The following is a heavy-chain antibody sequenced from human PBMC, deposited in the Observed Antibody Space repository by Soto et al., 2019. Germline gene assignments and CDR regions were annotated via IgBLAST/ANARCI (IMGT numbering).Heavy chain of an antibody. V-gene: IGHV3-48*03. D-gene: IGHD3-3*01. CDR2: ISSSGSTI. CDR1: GFTFSSYE. J-gene: IGHJ6*02. CDR3: ARDPSYDFWTPREYYYYGMDV. Sequence: EVQLVESGGGLVQPGGSLRLSCAASGFTFSSYEMNWVRQAPGKGLEWVSYISSSGSTIYYADSVKGRFTISRDKAKNSLYLQMNSLRAEDTAVYYCARDPSYDFWTPREYYYYGMDVWGQGTTVTVSS.